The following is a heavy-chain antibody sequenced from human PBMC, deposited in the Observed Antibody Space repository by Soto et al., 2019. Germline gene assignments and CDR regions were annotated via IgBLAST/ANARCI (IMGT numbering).Heavy chain of an antibody. Sequence: SETLSLTCAVYGGSSSGYYWSWIRQPPGKGLEWIGEINHSGSTNYNPSLKSRVTISVDTSKNQFSLKLSSVTAADTAVYYCARSGPAGPGYFDYWGQGTLVTVSS. J-gene: IGHJ4*02. V-gene: IGHV4-34*01. CDR1: GGSSSGYY. D-gene: IGHD6-13*01. CDR2: INHSGST. CDR3: ARSGPAGPGYFDY.